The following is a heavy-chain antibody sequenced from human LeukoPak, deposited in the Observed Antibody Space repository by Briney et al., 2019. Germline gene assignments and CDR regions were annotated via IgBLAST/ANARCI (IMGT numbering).Heavy chain of an antibody. J-gene: IGHJ4*02. CDR1: GDSISTSNYY. CDR2: IYYSGIT. V-gene: IGHV4-39*01. D-gene: IGHD3-3*01. Sequence: SETLSLTCTVSGDSISTSNYYWGWIRQSPGKGLEWIGNIYYSGITYSNPSLTSRVTISLDTSKNQFSLKLSSVTAADTAVYYCARSVGDDFWSGYVYWGQGTLVTVSS. CDR3: ARSVGDDFWSGYVY.